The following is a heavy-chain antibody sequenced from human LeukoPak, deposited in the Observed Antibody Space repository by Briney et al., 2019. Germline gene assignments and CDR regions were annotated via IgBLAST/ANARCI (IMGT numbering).Heavy chain of an antibody. J-gene: IGHJ6*03. V-gene: IGHV4-4*07. CDR1: GGSISSYY. Sequence: SETLSLTCTVSGGSISSYYWSWIRQPAGKGLEWIGRIYTSGRTNYNPSLKSRVTMSVDTSKNQFSLKLSSVTAADTAVYYCARDIAAAGTYYYYMDVWGKGTTVTVSS. CDR2: IYTSGRT. CDR3: ARDIAAAGTYYYYMDV. D-gene: IGHD6-13*01.